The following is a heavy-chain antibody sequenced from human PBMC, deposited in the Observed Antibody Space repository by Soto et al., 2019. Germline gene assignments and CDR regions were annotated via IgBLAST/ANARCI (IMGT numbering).Heavy chain of an antibody. CDR2: IIPIFGTA. CDR1: GGTFSSYA. CDR3: AGGRYQYCSSTSCYLSGWFAP. D-gene: IGHD2-2*01. J-gene: IGHJ5*02. Sequence: QVQLVQSGAEVKKPGSSVKVSCKASGGTFSSYAISWVRQAPGQGLEWMGGIIPIFGTANYAQKFQGRVTITADEATSTAYMELSSPRSEDTAVYYCAGGRYQYCSSTSCYLSGWFAPWGQGTLVTVSS. V-gene: IGHV1-69*01.